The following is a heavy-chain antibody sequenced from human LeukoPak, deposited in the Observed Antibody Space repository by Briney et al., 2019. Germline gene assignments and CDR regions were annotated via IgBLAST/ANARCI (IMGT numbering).Heavy chain of an antibody. CDR2: MNPNSGNT. CDR3: ARESSSWLYCYYYYMDV. Sequence: ASVKVSCKASGYTFTSYDINWVRQATGQGLEWMGWMNPNSGNTGYAQKFQGRVTMTRNTSISTAYMELSSLRSEDTAVYYCARESSSWLYCYYYYMDVWGKGTTVTVSS. J-gene: IGHJ6*03. V-gene: IGHV1-8*01. CDR1: GYTFTSYD. D-gene: IGHD6-13*01.